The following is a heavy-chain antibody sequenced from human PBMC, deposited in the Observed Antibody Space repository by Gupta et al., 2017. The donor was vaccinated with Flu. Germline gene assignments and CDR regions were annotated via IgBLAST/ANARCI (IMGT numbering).Heavy chain of an antibody. CDR2: ISSEGRST. Sequence: EVQLVESGGGLVQPGGYLRLSCAESGFTFSSYWMHWVRQAPGKGLVWVSRISSEGRSTNDADSVKGRVTISRETAKKTLYVKMKSLRAKDTAVDYGATSRTFGYGGQGTLVTVCS. CDR3: ATSRTFGY. J-gene: IGHJ4*02. V-gene: IGHV3-74*01. CDR1: GFTFSSYW.